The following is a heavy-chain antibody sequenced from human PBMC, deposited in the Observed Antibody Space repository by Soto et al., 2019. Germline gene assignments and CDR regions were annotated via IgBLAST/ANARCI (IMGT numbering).Heavy chain of an antibody. J-gene: IGHJ4*01. Sequence: EVQLLDSGGGLVQPGGSLRLSCVASGFTFRSHAMSWVRQAPGKGLEWVSALTSSGGDTYYTDSVKGRFTISRDNSKNTLYLQMNSLRADDTAVYYCAKETGPNWGYFDYWGHGTLVTVSS. V-gene: IGHV3-23*01. CDR2: LTSSGGDT. CDR1: GFTFRSHA. CDR3: AKETGPNWGYFDY. D-gene: IGHD7-27*01.